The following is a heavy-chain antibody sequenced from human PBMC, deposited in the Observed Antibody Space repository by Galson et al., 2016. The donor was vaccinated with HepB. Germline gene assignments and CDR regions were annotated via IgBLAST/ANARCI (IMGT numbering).Heavy chain of an antibody. CDR3: ARDLRWGDFVEVPAGSDF. Sequence: SLRLSCAASGFNFSSYWMTWVRQAPGKGPEWVANIKDDGSEKYYVDSVKGRFTISRDNAKNSLYLQMNSLRAGDTAVYFCARDLRWGDFVEVPAGSDFWGQGTLVTVSS. CDR1: GFNFSSYW. D-gene: IGHD2-2*01. V-gene: IGHV3-7*03. J-gene: IGHJ4*02. CDR2: IKDDGSEK.